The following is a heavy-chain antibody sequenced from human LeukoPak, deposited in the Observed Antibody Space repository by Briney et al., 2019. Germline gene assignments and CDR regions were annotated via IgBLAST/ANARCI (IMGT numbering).Heavy chain of an antibody. D-gene: IGHD5-12*01. CDR1: EFTFNSYG. Sequence: GGSLRLSCAASEFTFNSYGMSWVRQAPGKGLEWVSGISGSGGSTYYAESVKGRFTISRDNSKNTVNLQMNSLRAEDTALYYCAKDLGGGGYDFRLNCWGQGTLVSVSS. V-gene: IGHV3-23*01. CDR2: ISGSGGST. J-gene: IGHJ4*02. CDR3: AKDLGGGGYDFRLNC.